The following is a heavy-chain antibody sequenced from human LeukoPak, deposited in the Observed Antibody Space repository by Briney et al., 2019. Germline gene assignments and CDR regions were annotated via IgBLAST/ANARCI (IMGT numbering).Heavy chain of an antibody. V-gene: IGHV1-8*03. CDR2: MNPNSGNT. CDR3: ARGRWGLYYYYMDV. D-gene: IGHD3-16*01. Sequence: ASVKVSCKASGYTFTSYDINWVRQAPGQGLEWMGWMNPNSGNTGYAQKFQGRVTITRNTSISTAYMELSSLRSEDTAVYYCARGRWGLYYYYMDVWGKGTTVTVSS. CDR1: GYTFTSYD. J-gene: IGHJ6*03.